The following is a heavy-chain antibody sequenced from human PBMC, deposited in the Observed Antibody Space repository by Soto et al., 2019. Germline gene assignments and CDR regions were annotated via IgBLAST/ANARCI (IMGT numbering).Heavy chain of an antibody. CDR3: ARPANTVADHFDL. V-gene: IGHV5-51*01. CDR2: IYPSDSDT. J-gene: IGHJ4*02. CDR1: GYTFTIYW. D-gene: IGHD4-17*01. Sequence: EESLKISCKVSGYTFTIYWIGWVRQMPGKGLEWMGIIYPSDSDTRYSPSFQGQVTISADKSINTAYLQWNSLKASDTAIYYCARPANTVADHFDLWGQGTPVTVSS.